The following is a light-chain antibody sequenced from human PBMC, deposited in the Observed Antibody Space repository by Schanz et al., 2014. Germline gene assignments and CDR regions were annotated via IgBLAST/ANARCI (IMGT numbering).Light chain of an antibody. CDR2: GVH. J-gene: IGKJ1*01. V-gene: IGKV3D-15*01. CDR3: QHYNNWPPTWT. CDR1: LSVSSN. Sequence: EIVLTQSPGTLSLSPGERATLSCRASLSVSSNLAWYQQRPGQAPRLLMSGVHDRASGIPDRFSGSGSETEFTLTISSLQSEDFAVYHCQHYNNWPPTWTFGQGTRVEIK.